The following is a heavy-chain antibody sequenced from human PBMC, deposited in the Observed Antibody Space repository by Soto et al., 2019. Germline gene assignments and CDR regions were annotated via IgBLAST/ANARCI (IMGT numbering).Heavy chain of an antibody. V-gene: IGHV1-2*02. CDR2: INPYSGGA. CDR1: GYTFTCYF. D-gene: IGHD3-10*01. Sequence: ASVKGYWKASGYTFTCYFMHWVRQAPGQGLEWMGWINPYSGGADYAQSFQGRVTMTRDTSISTVYMELSRLRFDDTAVYYCARVIRGAYYNSPLDTWGQGTVVTVSS. J-gene: IGHJ5*02. CDR3: ARVIRGAYYNSPLDT.